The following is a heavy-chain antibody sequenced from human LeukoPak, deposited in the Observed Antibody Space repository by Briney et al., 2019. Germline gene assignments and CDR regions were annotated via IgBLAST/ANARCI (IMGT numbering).Heavy chain of an antibody. Sequence: GGSLRLSCSASGFTFSRYVMHWVRQAPGKGLEHVSVISSNGGSTYYADSVKGRFTISRDNSKNTLYLQMSSLRAEDTAVYYCVKAYYDFWSAYANWFDPWGQGTLVTVSS. CDR3: VKAYYDFWSAYANWFDP. V-gene: IGHV3-64D*09. CDR1: GFTFSRYV. J-gene: IGHJ5*02. CDR2: ISSNGGST. D-gene: IGHD3-3*01.